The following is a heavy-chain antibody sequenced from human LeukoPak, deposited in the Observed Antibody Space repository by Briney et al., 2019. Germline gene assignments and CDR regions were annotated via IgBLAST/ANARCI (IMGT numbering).Heavy chain of an antibody. CDR2: ISSSGSTI. J-gene: IGHJ4*02. CDR3: ARAASGVFDY. CDR1: GFTFSSYE. V-gene: IGHV3-48*03. Sequence: GGSLRLSCAASGFTFSSYEMNWVRQAPGQGLEWVSYISSSGSTIYYADSVKGRFTISRDNAKNSLYLQMNSLRAEDTAVYYCARAASGVFDYWGQGTLVTVSS. D-gene: IGHD3-10*01.